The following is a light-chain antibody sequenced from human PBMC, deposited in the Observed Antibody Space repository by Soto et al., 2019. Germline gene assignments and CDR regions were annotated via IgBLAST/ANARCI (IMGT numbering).Light chain of an antibody. CDR3: QQYRT. CDR2: KAS. J-gene: IGKJ2*01. V-gene: IGKV1-5*03. CDR1: QSISSW. Sequence: DIQMTQSPSTLSASVGDRVTITCRASQSISSWLAWYQQKPGKAPKLLIYKASSLESGVPSRFSGSGSGTEFXLTISSLQPDDFATYYCQQYRTFGQGTKLEIK.